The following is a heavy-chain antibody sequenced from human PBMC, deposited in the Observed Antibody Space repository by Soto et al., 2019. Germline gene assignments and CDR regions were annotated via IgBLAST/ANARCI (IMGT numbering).Heavy chain of an antibody. CDR1: GGSFSGYY. CDR2: INHSGST. J-gene: IGHJ4*02. CDR3: AREQNYYDSSGYPY. V-gene: IGHV4-34*01. D-gene: IGHD3-22*01. Sequence: SETLSLTCAVYGGSFSGYYWSWIRQPPGKGLEWIGEINHSGSTNYNPSLKSRVTISVDTSKNQFSLKLSSVTAADTAVYYCAREQNYYDSSGYPYWGQGTLVTVSS.